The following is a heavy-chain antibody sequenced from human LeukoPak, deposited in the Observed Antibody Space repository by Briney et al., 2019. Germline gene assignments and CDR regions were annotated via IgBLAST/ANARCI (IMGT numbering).Heavy chain of an antibody. CDR3: ARHWSPGLPYFDY. D-gene: IGHD3-3*01. CDR2: IYYSGST. V-gene: IGHV4-31*03. CDR1: GGSISSGGYY. Sequence: SQTLSLTCTVSGGSISSGGYYWSWIRQHPGKGLEWIGYIYYSGSTNYNPSLKSRVTISVDTSKNQFSLKLSSVTAADTAVYYCARHWSPGLPYFDYWGQGTLVTVSS. J-gene: IGHJ4*02.